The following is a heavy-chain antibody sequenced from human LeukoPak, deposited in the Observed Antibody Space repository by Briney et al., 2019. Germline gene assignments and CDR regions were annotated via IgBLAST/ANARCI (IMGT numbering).Heavy chain of an antibody. J-gene: IGHJ5*02. V-gene: IGHV4-34*01. D-gene: IGHD3-10*01. CDR3: ARDSGTTGEVKFDP. Sequence: SETLSLTRAVYGGSFSGYYWSWVRQPPEKGLEWIGEINHSGSTNYNPSLKSRVTVSIDTSKNQVSLKLSSMTAADTAVYYCARDSGTTGEVKFDPWGQGTLVTVSS. CDR2: INHSGST. CDR1: GGSFSGYY.